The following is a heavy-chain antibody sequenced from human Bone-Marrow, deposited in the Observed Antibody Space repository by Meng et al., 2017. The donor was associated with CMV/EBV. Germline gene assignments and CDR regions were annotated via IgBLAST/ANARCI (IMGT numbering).Heavy chain of an antibody. CDR1: GGSISSSSYY. CDR3: ARHIREYYYDSKGSYFDY. V-gene: IGHV4-39*01. CDR2: IYYSGST. Sequence: GSLRLSCTVSGGSISSSSYYWGWIRQPPGKGLEWIGSIYYSGSTYYNPSLKSRVTISVDTSKNQFSLKLSSVTAADTAVYYCARHIREYYYDSKGSYFDYWGQGTLVTVSS. J-gene: IGHJ4*02. D-gene: IGHD3-22*01.